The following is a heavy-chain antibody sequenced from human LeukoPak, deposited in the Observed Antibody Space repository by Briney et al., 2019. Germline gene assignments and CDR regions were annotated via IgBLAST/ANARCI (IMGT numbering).Heavy chain of an antibody. V-gene: IGHV4-59*01. CDR1: GGSISSYY. D-gene: IGHD3-22*01. CDR2: IYYSGST. J-gene: IGHJ3*02. CDR3: AGALVVVSDAFDI. Sequence: SETLSLTCTVSGGSISSYYWSWIRQPPGKGLEWIGYIYYSGSTNYNPSLKSRVTISVDTSKNQFSLKLSSATAADTAVYYCAGALVVVSDAFDIWGQGTMVTVSS.